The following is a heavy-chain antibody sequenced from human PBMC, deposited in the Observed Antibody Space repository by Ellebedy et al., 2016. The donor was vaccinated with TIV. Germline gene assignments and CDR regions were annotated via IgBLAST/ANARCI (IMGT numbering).Heavy chain of an antibody. Sequence: AASVKVSCKASGYTFTGYYMHWVRQAPGQGLEWMGWINPNSGGTNYAQKFQGRVTMTRDTSISTAYMELSRLRSDDTAVYYCARALAGSIAAREGFDYWGQGTLVTVSS. CDR3: ARALAGSIAAREGFDY. J-gene: IGHJ4*02. D-gene: IGHD6-6*01. CDR2: INPNSGGT. V-gene: IGHV1-2*02. CDR1: GYTFTGYY.